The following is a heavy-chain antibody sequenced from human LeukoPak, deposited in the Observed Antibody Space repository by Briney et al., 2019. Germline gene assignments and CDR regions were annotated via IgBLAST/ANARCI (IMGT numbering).Heavy chain of an antibody. J-gene: IGHJ5*02. CDR3: ARLKTYYDILTGYYKHNWFDP. Sequence: PSETLSLTCAVYGGSFSGYYWSWIRQPPGKGLEWIGEINHSGSTNYNPSLKSRVTISVDTSKNQFSLKLSSVTAADTAVYYCARLKTYYDILTGYYKHNWFDPWGQGTLVTVSS. D-gene: IGHD3-9*01. CDR2: INHSGST. CDR1: GGSFSGYY. V-gene: IGHV4-34*01.